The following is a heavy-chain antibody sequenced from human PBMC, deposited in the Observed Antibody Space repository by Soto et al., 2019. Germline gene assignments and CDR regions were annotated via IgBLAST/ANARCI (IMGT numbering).Heavy chain of an antibody. J-gene: IGHJ2*01. Sequence: QVQLVESGGGVVQPGRSLRLFCAASGFTFSSYGMHWVRQAPGKGLEWVAVISYDGSNKYYADSVKGRFTISRDNSKNTLYLQMNSLRAEDTAVYYCAKPYGDYGWYFDLWGRGTLVTVSS. CDR1: GFTFSSYG. D-gene: IGHD4-17*01. V-gene: IGHV3-30*18. CDR3: AKPYGDYGWYFDL. CDR2: ISYDGSNK.